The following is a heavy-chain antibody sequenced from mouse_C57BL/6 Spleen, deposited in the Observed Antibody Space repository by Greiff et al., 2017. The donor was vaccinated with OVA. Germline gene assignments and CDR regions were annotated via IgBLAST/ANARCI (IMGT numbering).Heavy chain of an antibody. CDR1: GFTFSDYG. J-gene: IGHJ1*03. D-gene: IGHD1-1*01. CDR2: ISSGSSTI. V-gene: IGHV5-17*01. CDR3: AKSYYYGSSDWYFDV. Sequence: EVKLVESGGGLVKPGGSLKLSCAASGFTFSDYGMHWVRQAPEKGLEWVAYISSGSSTIYYADTVKGRFTLSRDNAKNSLFLQMTSLRSEDTSMYYCAKSYYYGSSDWYFDVWGTGTTVTVSS.